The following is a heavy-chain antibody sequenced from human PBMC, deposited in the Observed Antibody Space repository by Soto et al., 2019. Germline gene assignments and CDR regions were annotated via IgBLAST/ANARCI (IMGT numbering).Heavy chain of an antibody. D-gene: IGHD3-22*01. J-gene: IGHJ5*02. CDR2: MYFGGSF. CDR1: GASVSHGY. Sequence: QMQLQASGPGLVKPSETLSLTCNVSGASVSHGYWSWIRQPPGKGLEWIGFMYFGGSFNYNPSLTSRATISVETSKNPFSMKLTSVTASDPAVYYCARSYYDSTGFAVDPWGQGTLVTVSS. CDR3: ARSYYDSTGFAVDP. V-gene: IGHV4-59*02.